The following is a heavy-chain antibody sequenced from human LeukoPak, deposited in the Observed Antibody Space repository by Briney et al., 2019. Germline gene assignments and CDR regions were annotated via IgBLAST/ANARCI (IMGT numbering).Heavy chain of an antibody. J-gene: IGHJ4*02. CDR1: GASISSYY. CDR2: IYARGKT. D-gene: IGHD3-10*01. CDR3: ARLGLWFGELFPFNYFDY. Sequence: SETLSLTCTVSGASISSYYWSWIRQSAGKGLEWIGRIYARGKTNYNPSLQSGVTMSVDTSKNQFSLKLSSVTAADTAVYYCARLGLWFGELFPFNYFDYWGQGTLVTVSS. V-gene: IGHV4-4*07.